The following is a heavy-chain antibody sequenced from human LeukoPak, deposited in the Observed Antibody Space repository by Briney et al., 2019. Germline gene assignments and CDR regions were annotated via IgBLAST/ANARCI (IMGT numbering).Heavy chain of an antibody. Sequence: QASQTLSLTCTVSGGSISNGNFYWNWIRQPAGKGLEWIGRIYTSGSTNYNPSLKSRVIISIDTSKNQFSLKLSSVTAADTAVYYCARDGYDYGGKVNWFDPWGQGTLVTVSS. CDR3: ARDGYDYGGKVNWFDP. CDR1: GGSISNGNFY. J-gene: IGHJ5*02. CDR2: IYTSGST. D-gene: IGHD4-23*01. V-gene: IGHV4-61*02.